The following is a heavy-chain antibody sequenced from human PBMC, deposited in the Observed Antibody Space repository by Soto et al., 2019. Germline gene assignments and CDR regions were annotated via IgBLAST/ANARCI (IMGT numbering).Heavy chain of an antibody. CDR3: ARRGPGTYFDY. J-gene: IGHJ4*02. Sequence: PGGSLRLSCAASGFTFSSYAMNWVRQAPGKGLDWVSVISGSGGSTYYADSVKGRFTISRDNSKNTLYLQMNSLRAEDTAVYYCARRGPGTYFDYWGQGTLVTVSS. V-gene: IGHV3-23*01. CDR2: ISGSGGST. D-gene: IGHD6-13*01. CDR1: GFTFSSYA.